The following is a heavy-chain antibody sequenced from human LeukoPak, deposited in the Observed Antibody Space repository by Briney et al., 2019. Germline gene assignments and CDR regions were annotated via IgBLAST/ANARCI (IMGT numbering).Heavy chain of an antibody. J-gene: IGHJ4*02. CDR2: IIPTFGTA. D-gene: IGHD3-10*01. Sequence: SVKVSCKASGGTFSSHAISWVRQAPGQGLEWMGGIIPTFGTANYAQKFQGRVTITADESTSTAYMELSSLRSEDTAVYYCARDPGWGGPDYYGSGSYGGFVGYWGQGTLVTVSS. V-gene: IGHV1-69*13. CDR3: ARDPGWGGPDYYGSGSYGGFVGY. CDR1: GGTFSSHA.